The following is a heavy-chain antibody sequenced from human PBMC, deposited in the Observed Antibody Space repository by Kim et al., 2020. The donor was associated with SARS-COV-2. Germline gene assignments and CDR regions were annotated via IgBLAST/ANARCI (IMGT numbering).Heavy chain of an antibody. V-gene: IGHV1-69*13. J-gene: IGHJ4*02. CDR3: ASDYGDQAGFDY. Sequence: ASVKVSCKASGGTFSSYAISWVRQAPGQGLEWMGGIIPIFGTANYAQKFQGRVTITADESTSTAYMELSSLRSEDTAVYYCASDYGDQAGFDYWGQGTLVTVSS. D-gene: IGHD4-17*01. CDR1: GGTFSSYA. CDR2: IIPIFGTA.